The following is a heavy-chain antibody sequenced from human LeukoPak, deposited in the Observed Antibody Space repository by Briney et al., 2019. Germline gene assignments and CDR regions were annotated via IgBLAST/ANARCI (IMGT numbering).Heavy chain of an antibody. CDR1: GSTLSSYG. D-gene: IGHD4-23*01. J-gene: IGHJ3*02. V-gene: IGHV3-30*18. Sequence: PGRSLRLSCAASGSTLSSYGMHWVRQAPGKGLEWVALILYDGSNKYYADSVKGRFTISRDNSKNTLYLQMNSLRAEDTAVYYCAKVYGGNGNDAFDIWGQGTMVTVSS. CDR2: ILYDGSNK. CDR3: AKVYGGNGNDAFDI.